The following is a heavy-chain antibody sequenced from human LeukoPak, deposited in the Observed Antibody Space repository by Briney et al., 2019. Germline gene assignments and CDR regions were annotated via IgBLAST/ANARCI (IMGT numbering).Heavy chain of an antibody. V-gene: IGHV4-31*03. CDR3: ARDAMYGSGSYPFFDY. CDR1: GGSISSGGYY. CDR2: IYYSGST. J-gene: IGHJ4*02. D-gene: IGHD3-10*01. Sequence: SETLSLTCTVSGGSISSGGYYWSWIRQHPGKGLEWIVYIYYSGSTYYNPSLKSRVTISVDTSKNQFSLKLSSVTAADTAVYYCARDAMYGSGSYPFFDYWGQGTLVTVSS.